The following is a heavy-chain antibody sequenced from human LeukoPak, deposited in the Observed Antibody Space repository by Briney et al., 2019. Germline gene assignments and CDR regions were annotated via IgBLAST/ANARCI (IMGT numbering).Heavy chain of an antibody. V-gene: IGHV3-30*18. CDR3: AKDLQLLALGDYYYGMDV. J-gene: IGHJ6*04. CDR1: GFTIRSYG. D-gene: IGHD2-2*01. Sequence: GGSLRLSCAASGFTIRSYGMHWVRQAPGKGLEWVADISYDGSNKYYADSVKGRFTISRDNSKNTLYLQMNSLRAEDTAVYYCAKDLQLLALGDYYYGMDVWGKGTTVTVSS. CDR2: ISYDGSNK.